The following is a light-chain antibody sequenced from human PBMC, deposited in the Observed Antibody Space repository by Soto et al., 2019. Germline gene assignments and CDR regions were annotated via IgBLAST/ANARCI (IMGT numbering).Light chain of an antibody. Sequence: DIQMTQSPSTLSASVGDRVTITCRASQSIGSWLAWYQQKPGKAPNLLIYKASSLESGVPSRFSGSGSGTEFTVTISSLQPEDFATYYCQQFNSYPWTVGQGTKVDIK. CDR1: QSIGSW. CDR2: KAS. V-gene: IGKV1-5*03. CDR3: QQFNSYPWT. J-gene: IGKJ1*01.